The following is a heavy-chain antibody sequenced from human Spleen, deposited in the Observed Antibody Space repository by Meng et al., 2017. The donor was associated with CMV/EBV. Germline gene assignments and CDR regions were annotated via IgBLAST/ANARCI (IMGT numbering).Heavy chain of an antibody. Sequence: GESLKISCAASGLIFSNAWMSWVRQAPGKGLEWVGRIKSKIDGGTTDNAAPVKDRFIISRDDSKKMLYLQMNRLTTEDTAVYYCTRQLKTYYFDYWGQGTMVTVSS. CDR3: TRQLKTYYFDY. V-gene: IGHV3-15*01. J-gene: IGHJ4*02. CDR1: GLIFSNAW. D-gene: IGHD5-24*01. CDR2: IKSKIDGGTT.